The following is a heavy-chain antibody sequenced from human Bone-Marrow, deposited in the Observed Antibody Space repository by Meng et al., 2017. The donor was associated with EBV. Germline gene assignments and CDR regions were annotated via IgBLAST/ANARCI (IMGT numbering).Heavy chain of an antibody. J-gene: IGHJ5*02. CDR3: VRVPQT. Sequence: QAQLGKAGADVKNPRASVKVSYEASGDTFTSYNINWVRQATGQGLEWMRWMNPNNGKTGYTQKFQGSVTLTRNTSTRTAYMELSSLTFEDTAVYYCVRVPQTWGQGTLVTVSS. V-gene: IGHV1-8*01. CDR1: GDTFTSYN. CDR2: MNPNNGKT.